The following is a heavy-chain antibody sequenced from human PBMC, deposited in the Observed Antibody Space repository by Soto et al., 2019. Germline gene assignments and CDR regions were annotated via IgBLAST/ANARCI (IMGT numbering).Heavy chain of an antibody. CDR2: IIPILGIA. D-gene: IGHD3-16*02. CDR3: ARVGGELSLGLDY. J-gene: IGHJ4*02. CDR1: GGTFSSYT. Sequence: QVQLVQSGAEVQKPGSSVKVSCKASGGTFSSYTISWVRQAPGQGLEWMGRIIPILGIANYAQKFQGRVTITADKSTSTAYMELSSLRSEDTAVYYCARVGGELSLGLDYWGQGTLVTVSS. V-gene: IGHV1-69*02.